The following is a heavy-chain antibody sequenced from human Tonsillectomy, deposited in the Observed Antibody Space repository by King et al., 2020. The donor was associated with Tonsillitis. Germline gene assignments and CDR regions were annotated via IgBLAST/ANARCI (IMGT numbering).Heavy chain of an antibody. CDR1: GFTFSSYA. Sequence: VQLVESGGGLGQPGGSLRLSCASSGFTFSSYAMSWGRQAPGKGLEWVSAISGSGGSTYHADSVKGRVTLSRDNSKNTLYLQMNSLRAEDTAVYYCAKLGSFDYWGQGTRVTVSS. CDR3: AKLGSFDY. CDR2: ISGSGGST. V-gene: IGHV3-23*04. J-gene: IGHJ4*02. D-gene: IGHD3-10*01.